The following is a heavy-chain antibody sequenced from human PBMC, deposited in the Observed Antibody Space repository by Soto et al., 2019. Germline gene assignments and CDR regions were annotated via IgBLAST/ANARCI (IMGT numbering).Heavy chain of an antibody. CDR1: GGSISSGDYY. V-gene: IGHV4-30-4*01. CDR3: ARGSGGAYYDYGMDV. D-gene: IGHD1-26*01. CDR2: IYYSGST. Sequence: QVQLQESGPGLVKPSQTLSLTCTVSGGSISSGDYYWSWIRQPPGKGLEWIGYIYYSGSTYYNPSLKSRVTISVDTSKNQFSLKLSAVTAADTAVYYCARGSGGAYYDYGMDVWGQGTTVTVSS. J-gene: IGHJ6*02.